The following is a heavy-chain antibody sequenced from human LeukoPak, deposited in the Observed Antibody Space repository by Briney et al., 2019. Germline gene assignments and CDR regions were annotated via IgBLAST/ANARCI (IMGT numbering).Heavy chain of an antibody. V-gene: IGHV1-18*01. D-gene: IGHD1-26*01. Sequence: ASVKVSCKASGYTFTSYGISWVRQAPGQELEWMGWISAYNGNTNYAQKLQGRVTMTTDTSTSTAYMELRSLRSDDTAVYYCARVAREWELAHFDYWGQGTLVTVSS. CDR1: GYTFTSYG. CDR3: ARVAREWELAHFDY. J-gene: IGHJ4*02. CDR2: ISAYNGNT.